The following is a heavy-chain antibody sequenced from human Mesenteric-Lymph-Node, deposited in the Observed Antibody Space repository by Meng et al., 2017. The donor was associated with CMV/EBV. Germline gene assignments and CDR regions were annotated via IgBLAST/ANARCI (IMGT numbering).Heavy chain of an antibody. D-gene: IGHD1-20*01. V-gene: IGHV3-53*01. CDR1: EFTVSSNY. J-gene: IGHJ4*02. CDR3: ARRSSSNWSFDS. Sequence: GESLKISCAASEFTVSSNYMGWVRQAPGKGLEWVSIIYRVGTTYYADSLKGRFTIFRDNSKNTLYLQMNNLRAEDTALYYCARRSSSNWSFDSWGQGTLVTVSS. CDR2: IYRVGTT.